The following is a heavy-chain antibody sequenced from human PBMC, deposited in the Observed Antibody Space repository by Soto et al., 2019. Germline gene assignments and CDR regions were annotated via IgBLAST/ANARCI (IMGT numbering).Heavy chain of an antibody. CDR1: GDTFTSHW. V-gene: IGHV5-51*01. CDR2: IYPADSDT. Sequence: GEFLKISCKGSGDTFTSHWLAWVRQMPGTGLELMGLIYPADSDTRYSPSFEGQVTISVDKSISTAYLQWSSLKASDTAMYYCVRPQAKELGTIRGAFDIWGQGTKVTVSS. D-gene: IGHD3-10*01. CDR3: VRPQAKELGTIRGAFDI. J-gene: IGHJ3*02.